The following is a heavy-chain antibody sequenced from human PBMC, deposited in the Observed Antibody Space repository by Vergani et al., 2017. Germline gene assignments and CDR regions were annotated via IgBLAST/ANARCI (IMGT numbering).Heavy chain of an antibody. Sequence: QITLKESGPTLVKTTQTLTLTCTFSGFSLTTSGVGVGWIRQPPGKALEWLAPIYWNDDKQYSPSLRNRLTIPKDTSKIQVVLTMTNMDPVDTATYYCSRTDYSDHEGFDYWGQGALVTVSS. CDR2: IYWNDDK. CDR3: SRTDYSDHEGFDY. J-gene: IGHJ4*02. CDR1: GFSLTTSGVG. V-gene: IGHV2-5*01. D-gene: IGHD4-17*01.